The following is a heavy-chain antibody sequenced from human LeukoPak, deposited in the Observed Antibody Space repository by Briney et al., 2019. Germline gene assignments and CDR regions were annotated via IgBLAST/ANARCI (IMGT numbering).Heavy chain of an antibody. Sequence: ASVKVSFKVSGYTLTELSMHWVRQAPGQGLEWMGGIIPIFGTANYAQKFQGRVTITADESTSTAYMELSSLRSEDTAVYYCASVSYYYDSSGYAPFDYWGQGTLVTVSS. CDR2: IIPIFGTA. V-gene: IGHV1-69*13. CDR1: GYTLTELS. J-gene: IGHJ4*02. D-gene: IGHD3-22*01. CDR3: ASVSYYYDSSGYAPFDY.